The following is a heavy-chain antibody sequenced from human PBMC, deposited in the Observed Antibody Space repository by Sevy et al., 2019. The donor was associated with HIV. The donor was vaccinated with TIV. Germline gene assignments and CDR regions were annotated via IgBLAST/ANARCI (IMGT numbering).Heavy chain of an antibody. J-gene: IGHJ6*02. D-gene: IGHD6-13*01. CDR1: GFTFSSYA. CDR2: ISGSGGST. CDR3: AKDWVSVPSGMDV. V-gene: IGHV3-23*01. Sequence: GGSLRLSCAASGFTFSSYAMSWVRQAPGKGLEWVSAISGSGGSTYYAHSVKGRFTISRDNSKNTLYLQMNSLRAEDTAVYYCAKDWVSVPSGMDVWGQGTTVTVSS.